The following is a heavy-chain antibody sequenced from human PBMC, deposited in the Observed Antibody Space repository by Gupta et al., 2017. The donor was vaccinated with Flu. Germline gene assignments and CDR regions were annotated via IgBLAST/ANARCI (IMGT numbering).Heavy chain of an antibody. Sequence: QVQLVQSGAEVKKPGASVQVSCKASGYTFTSYCIPWVRQAPGQGLEWMGWINPNNGDTSRAQKFQGRVTITTDTSTSTAYMDLRSLGSDDTAVYYCARGSGSYFPLGDWGQGTLVTVSS. D-gene: IGHD3-10*01. CDR2: INPNNGDT. V-gene: IGHV1-18*01. CDR3: ARGSGSYFPLGD. CDR1: GYTFTSYC. J-gene: IGHJ4*02.